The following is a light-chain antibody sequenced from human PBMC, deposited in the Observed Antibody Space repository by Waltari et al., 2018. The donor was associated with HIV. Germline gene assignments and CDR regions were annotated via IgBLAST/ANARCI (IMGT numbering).Light chain of an antibody. J-gene: IGLJ3*02. CDR3: AAWDDNMNGWV. V-gene: IGLV1-44*01. CDR2: SNN. Sequence: QSVLTQPPSASGTPGQRVTISCYGSRSNLPSTTVYWYQQLPGTAPKLLIYSNNQRPSGIPDRFSGSKSGTSASLAISGLQSEDEADYYCAAWDDNMNGWVFGGGTKLTVL. CDR1: RSNLPSTT.